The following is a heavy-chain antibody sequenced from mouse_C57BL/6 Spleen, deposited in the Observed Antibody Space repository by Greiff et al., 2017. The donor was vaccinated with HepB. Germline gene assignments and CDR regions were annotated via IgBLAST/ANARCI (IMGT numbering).Heavy chain of an antibody. V-gene: IGHV1-69*01. J-gene: IGHJ2*01. CDR3: AKSYGNYSEVFDY. CDR1: GYTFTSYW. CDR2: IDPSDSYT. Sequence: QVQLQQPGAELVMPGASVKLSCKASGYTFTSYWMHWVKQRPGQGLEWIGEIDPSDSYTNYNQKFKGKSTLTVDKSSSTAYMQLSSLTSEDSAVYYCAKSYGNYSEVFDYWGQGTTLTVSS. D-gene: IGHD2-10*02.